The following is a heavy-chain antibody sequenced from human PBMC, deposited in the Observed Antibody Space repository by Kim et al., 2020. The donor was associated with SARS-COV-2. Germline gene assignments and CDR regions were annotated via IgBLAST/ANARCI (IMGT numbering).Heavy chain of an antibody. Sequence: SETLSLTCTVSGGSISSGDYYWSWIRQPPGKGLEWIGYIYYSGSTYYNPSLKSRVTVSVDTSKNQFSLKLRSVTAADTAVYYCARVRFSITIFGVVTRLFDYWGQGTLVTVSS. CDR3: ARVRFSITIFGVVTRLFDY. J-gene: IGHJ4*02. CDR1: GGSISSGDYY. D-gene: IGHD3-3*01. V-gene: IGHV4-30-4*01. CDR2: IYYSGST.